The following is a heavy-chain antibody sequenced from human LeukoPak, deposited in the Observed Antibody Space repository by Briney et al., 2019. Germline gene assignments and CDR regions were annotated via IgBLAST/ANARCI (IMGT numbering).Heavy chain of an antibody. D-gene: IGHD5-12*01. V-gene: IGHV1-2*02. CDR3: ARCSGYEDDY. CDR2: INPNSGGT. Sequence: ASVKVSCKASGYTFGSDDINWVRQAPGQGLEWMVWINPNSGGTNYAQKFQGRVTMTRDTSISTAYMELRSLRSDDTAVYYCARCSGYEDDYWGQGTLVTVSS. J-gene: IGHJ4*02. CDR1: GYTFGSDD.